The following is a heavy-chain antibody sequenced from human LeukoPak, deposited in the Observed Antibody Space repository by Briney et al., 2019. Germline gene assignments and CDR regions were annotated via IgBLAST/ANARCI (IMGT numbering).Heavy chain of an antibody. J-gene: IGHJ4*02. D-gene: IGHD5/OR15-5a*01. V-gene: IGHV3-21*01. CDR2: ISSSSSYI. Sequence: PGGSLRLSCAASGFTFSSYSMNWVRQAPGKGLEWVSSISSSSSYIYYAYSVKGRFTISRDNAKNSLYMQMNSLRAEDTAVYYCARDLSVYEPVDYWGQGTLVTVSS. CDR3: ARDLSVYEPVDY. CDR1: GFTFSSYS.